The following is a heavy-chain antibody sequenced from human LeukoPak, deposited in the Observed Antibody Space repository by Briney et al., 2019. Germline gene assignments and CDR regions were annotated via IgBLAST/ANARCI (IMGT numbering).Heavy chain of an antibody. Sequence: ASVKVSCKASGFTFINYYMHWVRQAPGQGLEWLGIINLSGGSTHYPQKFQDRVTMTRDMSTSTVYMELSSLRSEDTAAYYCARDLDYGEKSEDYWGQGTLVTVSS. CDR2: INLSGGST. CDR1: GFTFINYY. J-gene: IGHJ4*02. D-gene: IGHD4/OR15-4a*01. V-gene: IGHV1-46*01. CDR3: ARDLDYGEKSEDY.